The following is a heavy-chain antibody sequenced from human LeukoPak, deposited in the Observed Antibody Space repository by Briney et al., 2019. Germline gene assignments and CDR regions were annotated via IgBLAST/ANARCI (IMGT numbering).Heavy chain of an antibody. Sequence: GGSLRLSCAASGFTFSSYSMNWVRQTPGKGLEWVSYISSSSSTIYYADSVKGRFTISRDNAKNSLYLQMNSLRAEDTAVYYCANSYDFWSGYYDDAFDIWGQGTMVTVSS. J-gene: IGHJ3*02. V-gene: IGHV3-48*04. D-gene: IGHD3-3*01. CDR2: ISSSSSTI. CDR1: GFTFSSYS. CDR3: ANSYDFWSGYYDDAFDI.